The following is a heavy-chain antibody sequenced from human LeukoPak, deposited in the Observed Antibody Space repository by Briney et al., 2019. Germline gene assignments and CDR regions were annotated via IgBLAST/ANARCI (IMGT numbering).Heavy chain of an antibody. Sequence: GGSLRLSCAASGFTLSSYAMSWVRQGPGKGLEWVSAISVSGNTYHADSVKGRFTISRDSSKNTLYLQMNSLRAGDAAVYYCARDSYYDNSGLIDYWGQGTLVTVSS. CDR2: ISVSGNT. CDR3: ARDSYYDNSGLIDY. J-gene: IGHJ4*02. D-gene: IGHD3-22*01. CDR1: GFTLSSYA. V-gene: IGHV3-23*01.